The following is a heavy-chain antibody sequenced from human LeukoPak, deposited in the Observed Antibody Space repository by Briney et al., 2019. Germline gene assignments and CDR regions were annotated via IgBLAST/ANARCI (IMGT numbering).Heavy chain of an antibody. CDR2: IKEHGRER. CDR1: GFTFSSYW. Sequence: GGSLRLSCAASGFTFSSYWMSWVRQAPGKGPEWVANIKEHGRERYYVDSVKGRFTISRDNAKNSLYLQMNSLRAEDTAVYYCAKDEVRIVGATTWVWALSIDYWGQGTLVTVSS. V-gene: IGHV3-7*01. J-gene: IGHJ4*02. D-gene: IGHD1-26*01. CDR3: AKDEVRIVGATTWVWALSIDY.